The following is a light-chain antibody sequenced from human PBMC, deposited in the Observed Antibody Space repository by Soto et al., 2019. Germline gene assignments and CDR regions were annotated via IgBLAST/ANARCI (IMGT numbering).Light chain of an antibody. CDR1: QSVSGSY. Sequence: ENVLTQSPGTLSLSPGERATLSCRASQSVSGSYLAWYQQKPGQAPRLLIYAASSRATGIPDRFSGSASGTDFTLTISRLEHEDVAVYHCQQYGDSPLTFGGGTKVEIK. CDR3: QQYGDSPLT. J-gene: IGKJ4*01. V-gene: IGKV3-20*01. CDR2: AAS.